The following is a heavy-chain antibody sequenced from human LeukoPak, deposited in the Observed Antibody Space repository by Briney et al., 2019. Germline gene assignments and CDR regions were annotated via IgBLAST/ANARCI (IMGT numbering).Heavy chain of an antibody. V-gene: IGHV1-69*04. CDR2: IIPILGIA. J-gene: IGHJ2*01. CDR3: ARDPGELPVAPWYFDL. CDR1: GGTFSSYA. D-gene: IGHD1-7*01. Sequence: ASVKVSCKASGGTFSSYAISWVRQAPGQGLEWMGRIIPILGIANYAQKLQGRVTMTTDTSTSTAYMELRSLRSDDTAVYYCARDPGELPVAPWYFDLWGRGTLVTVSS.